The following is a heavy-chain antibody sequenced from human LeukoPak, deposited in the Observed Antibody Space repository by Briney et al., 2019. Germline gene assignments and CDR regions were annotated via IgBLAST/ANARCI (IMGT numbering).Heavy chain of an antibody. CDR1: GYTFTGYY. Sequence: EASVKVSCKASGYTFTGYYMHWVRQSPGQGLEWMGWINPNSGGTNYAQKFQGWVTMTRDTSMSTAYMELSRLRSDDTAVYYCARASEDGSYSDYWGQGTLVTVSS. CDR2: INPNSGGT. V-gene: IGHV1-2*04. D-gene: IGHD1-26*01. J-gene: IGHJ4*02. CDR3: ARASEDGSYSDY.